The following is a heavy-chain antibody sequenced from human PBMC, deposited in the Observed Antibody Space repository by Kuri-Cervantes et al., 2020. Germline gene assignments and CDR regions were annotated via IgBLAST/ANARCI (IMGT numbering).Heavy chain of an antibody. CDR2: ISYDGSNK. D-gene: IGHD6-19*01. CDR3: ARAAAGPHFDY. Sequence: LSLTCAASGFTFSSYGMHWVRQAPGKGLEWVAVISYDGSNKYYADSVKGRFTISRDNAKNSLYLQMNSLRDEDTAVYYCARAAAGPHFDYWGQGTLVTVSS. J-gene: IGHJ4*02. V-gene: IGHV3-30*03. CDR1: GFTFSSYG.